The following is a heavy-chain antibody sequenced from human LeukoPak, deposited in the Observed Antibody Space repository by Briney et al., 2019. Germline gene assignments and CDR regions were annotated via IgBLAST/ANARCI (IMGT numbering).Heavy chain of an antibody. V-gene: IGHV1-8*03. J-gene: IGHJ4*02. CDR1: GYTFTSYD. D-gene: IGHD3-3*01. Sequence: ASVKISCKASGYTFTSYDINWVRQATGQGLEWMGWMNPNSGNTGYAQKFQGRVTITRNTSISTAYMELSSLRSEDTAVYYCARRSIFGGKLDYWGQGTLVTVSS. CDR3: ARRSIFGGKLDY. CDR2: MNPNSGNT.